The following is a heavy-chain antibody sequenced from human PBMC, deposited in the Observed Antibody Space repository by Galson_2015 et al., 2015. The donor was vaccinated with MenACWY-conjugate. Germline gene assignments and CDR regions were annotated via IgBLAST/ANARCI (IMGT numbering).Heavy chain of an antibody. CDR2: IYAGDSET. J-gene: IGHJ4*02. Sequence: QSGAEVKQPGESLKISCRTSGYSFSNYWIAWVRQVPGKGLEWMGIIYAGDSETRYSPSFRGQVTISADKSISTAYLEWSSLKASDTAMYYCARRMATIPSFDFWGQGTLVTVSS. CDR1: GYSFSNYW. V-gene: IGHV5-51*01. D-gene: IGHD5-12*01. CDR3: ARRMATIPSFDF.